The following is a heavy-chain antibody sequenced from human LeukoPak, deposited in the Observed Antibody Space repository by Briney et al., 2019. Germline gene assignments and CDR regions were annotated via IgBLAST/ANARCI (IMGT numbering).Heavy chain of an antibody. D-gene: IGHD5-18*01. CDR1: GYSFTSYW. CDR3: ASGYSYGGQNNWFDP. Sequence: GESLKISCKGSGYSFTSYWIGWVRQMPGKGLEWMGIIYPSDSDTRYSPSFQGQVTISADKSISTAYLQRSSLKASDTAMYYCASGYSYGGQNNWFDPWGQGTLVTVSS. V-gene: IGHV5-51*01. CDR2: IYPSDSDT. J-gene: IGHJ5*02.